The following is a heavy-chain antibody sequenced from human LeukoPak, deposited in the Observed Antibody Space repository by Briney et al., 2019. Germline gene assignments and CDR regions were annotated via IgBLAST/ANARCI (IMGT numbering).Heavy chain of an antibody. J-gene: IGHJ4*02. V-gene: IGHV4-34*01. D-gene: IGHD2-2*01. Sequence: SETLSLTCAVYGGSFSGYYWSWIRQPPGKGLEWIGEINHSGSTNYNPSLKSRVTISVDTSKNQFSLKLSSVTAADTAVYYCARARRLGYCSSTSCYSTDANWGQGTLVTVSS. CDR2: INHSGST. CDR1: GGSFSGYY. CDR3: ARARRLGYCSSTSCYSTDAN.